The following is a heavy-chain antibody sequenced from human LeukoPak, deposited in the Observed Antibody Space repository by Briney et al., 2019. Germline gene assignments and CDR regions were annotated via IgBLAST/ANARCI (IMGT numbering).Heavy chain of an antibody. D-gene: IGHD3-10*01. Sequence: SETLSLTCTVSGGSISSYYWSWIRQPPGKGLEWIGYIYYSGSTNYNPSLKSRVTISVDTSKNQFSLKLSSVTAADTAVYYCARENDYYGSGSLSPIFDYWGQGTLVTVSS. V-gene: IGHV4-59*01. J-gene: IGHJ4*02. CDR1: GGSISSYY. CDR2: IYYSGST. CDR3: ARENDYYGSGSLSPIFDY.